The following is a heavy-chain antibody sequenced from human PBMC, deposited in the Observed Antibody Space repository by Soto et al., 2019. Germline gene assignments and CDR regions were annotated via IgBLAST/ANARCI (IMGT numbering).Heavy chain of an antibody. CDR3: ARVTEDFDWLSLHDY. CDR2: ISSSSSYI. J-gene: IGHJ4*02. Sequence: EVQLVESGGGLVKPGGSLRLSCAASGFTFSSYSMNWVRQAPGKGLEWVSSISSSSSYIYYADSVKGRFTISRDNAKNSPYLQMNSLRAEDTAVYYCARVTEDFDWLSLHDYWGQGTLVTVSS. V-gene: IGHV3-21*01. D-gene: IGHD3-9*01. CDR1: GFTFSSYS.